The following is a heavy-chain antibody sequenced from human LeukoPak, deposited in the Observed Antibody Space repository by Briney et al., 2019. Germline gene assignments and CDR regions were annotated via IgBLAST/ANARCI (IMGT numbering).Heavy chain of an antibody. CDR3: ARRAGAYSHPYAY. V-gene: IGHV3-33*08. Sequence: GGSLRLSCAASGFTFSSYGMHWVRQAPGKGLEWVAVISYDGSNKYYADSVKGRFTISRDNSKNTLYLQMNSLRAEDTAVYYCARRAGAYSHPYAYWGQGTLVTVSS. D-gene: IGHD4/OR15-4a*01. CDR1: GFTFSSYG. J-gene: IGHJ4*02. CDR2: ISYDGSNK.